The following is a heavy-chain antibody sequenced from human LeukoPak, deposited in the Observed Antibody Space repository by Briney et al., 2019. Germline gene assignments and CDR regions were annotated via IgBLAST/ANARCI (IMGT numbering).Heavy chain of an antibody. D-gene: IGHD2-2*01. J-gene: IGHJ4*02. CDR1: GFTFSSYS. CDR2: ISSSSSTI. CDR3: ARDRSRYCSSTSCSGGFDY. V-gene: IGHV3-48*01. Sequence: TGGSLRLSCAASGFTFSSYSMTWVRQAPGKGLEWVSYISSSSSTIYYADSVKGRFTISRDNAKNSLYLQMNSLRAEDTAVYYCARDRSRYCSSTSCSGGFDYWGQGTLVTVSS.